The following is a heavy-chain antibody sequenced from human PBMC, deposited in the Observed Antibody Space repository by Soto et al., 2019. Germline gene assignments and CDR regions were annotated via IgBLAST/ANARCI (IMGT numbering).Heavy chain of an antibody. D-gene: IGHD3-3*01. J-gene: IGHJ3*02. V-gene: IGHV1-2*02. CDR3: ARGGGVGVAGSAAFDM. CDR2: INPATGAA. Sequence: QLHLVPSGAVVKKPGASVTVSCSASGYPVTAYYMHWVRQAPGRGLEWMGGINPATGAAKYTQPFQGRVIMARDSATSTVFMDLSGLTSEDTAVFYGARGGGVGVAGSAAFDMWGQGTLVTVSS. CDR1: GYPVTAYY.